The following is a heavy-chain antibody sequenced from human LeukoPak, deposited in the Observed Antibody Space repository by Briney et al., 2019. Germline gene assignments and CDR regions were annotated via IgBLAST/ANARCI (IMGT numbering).Heavy chain of an antibody. D-gene: IGHD2-2*01. J-gene: IGHJ6*03. CDR2: ISHSGTT. CDR3: ARLDYCSSTSCSVDYMDV. CDR1: GYSITSSYY. Sequence: SETLSLTCTVSGYSITSSYYWAWIRQPPGKGLEWVASISHSGTTYYNPSLKSRVTISIDTSRNQFSLKLSSVTAADTAVYYCARLDYCSSTSCSVDYMDVWGKGTTVTVSS. V-gene: IGHV4-38-2*02.